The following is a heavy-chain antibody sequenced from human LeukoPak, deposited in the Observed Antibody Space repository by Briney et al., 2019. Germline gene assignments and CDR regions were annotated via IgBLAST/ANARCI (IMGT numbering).Heavy chain of an antibody. V-gene: IGHV3-23*01. CDR2: IRGSGGST. D-gene: IGHD3-9*01. CDR1: GFTFSDHY. CDR3: AKRPYYDILTGPEFDY. Sequence: GGSLRLSCAASGFTFSDHYMDWVRQAPGKGLEWVSTIRGSGGSTYYADSVTGRFTISRDNSKNTLYLQMNSLRAEDTAVYYCAKRPYYDILTGPEFDYWGQGTLVTVSS. J-gene: IGHJ4*02.